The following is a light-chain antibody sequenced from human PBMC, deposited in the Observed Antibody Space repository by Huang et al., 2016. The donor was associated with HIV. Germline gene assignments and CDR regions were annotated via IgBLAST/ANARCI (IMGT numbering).Light chain of an antibody. J-gene: IGKJ2*01. CDR1: QAVLKNSNKKTY. CDR3: QQYYSPPYT. CDR2: WAS. Sequence: DIEMTQSPDSLTVSLGARAIINCKSSQAVLKNSNKKTYLAWYQQIPGQPPKVLIYWASSRESGVPDRFSGSGSGTDFNLTISSLQPEDLAVYYCQQYYSPPYTFGQGTRLEI. V-gene: IGKV4-1*01.